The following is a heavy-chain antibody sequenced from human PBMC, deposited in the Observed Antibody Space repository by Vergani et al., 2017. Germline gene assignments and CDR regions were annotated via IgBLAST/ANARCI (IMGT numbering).Heavy chain of an antibody. CDR3: ARYRGNSGDYNFDY. CDR1: GYTFTSYG. V-gene: IGHV1-18*04. Sequence: QVQLVQSGAEVKKPGASVKVSCKASGYTFTSYGISWVRQAPGEGLEWLGWISVYNGETKFAQKFQGRVTLTRDTSTDTAYMEMGSLRSDYTAVYYCARYRGNSGDYNFDYWGQGTLVTVSS. CDR2: ISVYNGET. J-gene: IGHJ4*02. D-gene: IGHD1-26*01.